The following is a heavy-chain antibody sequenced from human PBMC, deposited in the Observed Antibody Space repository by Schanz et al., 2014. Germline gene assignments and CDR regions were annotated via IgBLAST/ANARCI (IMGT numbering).Heavy chain of an antibody. J-gene: IGHJ6*04. CDR3: ARDLSSLIQGDV. D-gene: IGHD2-2*01. Sequence: EVQLVESGGGVVRPPGSLRLSSAASGFGFDHYAMTWVRQAPGKGLEWVSGINWNGGSTGYADSVKGRFTITRDNAKNSLYLQMNSLRAEDTAVYYCARDLSSLIQGDVWGKGTTVTVSS. V-gene: IGHV3-20*03. CDR2: INWNGGST. CDR1: GFGFDHYA.